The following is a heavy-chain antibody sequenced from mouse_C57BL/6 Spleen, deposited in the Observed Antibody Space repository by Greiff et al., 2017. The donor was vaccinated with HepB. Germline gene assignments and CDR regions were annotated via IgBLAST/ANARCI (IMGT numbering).Heavy chain of an antibody. CDR2: IYPRSGNT. CDR1: GYTFTSYG. CDR3: AREDYYGSSFAWFAY. Sequence: QVQLQQSGAELARPGASVKLSCKASGYTFTSYGISWVKQRTGQGLEWIGEIYPRSGNTYYNEKFKGKATLTADKSSSTAYMELRSLTSEDSAVYFCAREDYYGSSFAWFAYWGQGTLVTVSA. J-gene: IGHJ3*01. D-gene: IGHD1-1*01. V-gene: IGHV1-81*01.